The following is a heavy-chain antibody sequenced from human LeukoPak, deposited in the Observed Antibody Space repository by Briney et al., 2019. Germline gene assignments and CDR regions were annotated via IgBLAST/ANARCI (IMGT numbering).Heavy chain of an antibody. CDR2: IIPIFGTA. V-gene: IGHV1-69*13. CDR3: ARATIDYYGSSGYYYVDAFDI. D-gene: IGHD3-22*01. Sequence: SVKVSCKASGGTFSSYAISWVRQAPGQGLEWMEGIIPIFGTANYAQKFQGRVTITADESTSTAYMELSSLRSEDTAVYYCARATIDYYGSSGYYYVDAFDIWGQGTIVTVSS. J-gene: IGHJ3*02. CDR1: GGTFSSYA.